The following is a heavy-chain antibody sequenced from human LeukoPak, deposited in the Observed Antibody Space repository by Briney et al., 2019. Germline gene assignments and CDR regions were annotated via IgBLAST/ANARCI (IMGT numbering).Heavy chain of an antibody. Sequence: GGSLRLSCAAPGFTFSYYWMSWVRQAPGRGLEWVANINQDGSEKHYVDSVKGRFTISTDNAKNSLFLQMNSLRAEDTALYYCARDHTDPGLFFDYWGQGTLVTVSS. CDR3: ARDHTDPGLFFDY. D-gene: IGHD2-21*01. V-gene: IGHV3-7*01. J-gene: IGHJ4*02. CDR1: GFTFSYYW. CDR2: INQDGSEK.